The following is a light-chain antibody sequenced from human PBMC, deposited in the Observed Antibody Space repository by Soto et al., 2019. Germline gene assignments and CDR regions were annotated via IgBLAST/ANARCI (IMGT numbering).Light chain of an antibody. V-gene: IGKV1-27*01. CDR3: QKYSSVPV. CDR2: AAS. Sequence: DIQMTQSPTSLSASVGDRVTITCRASQGIRNYVAWYQQIPGKAPKLLIYAASTFQSGVAFRFSGSGSGTDFTITINGLQHEDVANYHCQKYSSVPVFGPGTKVEIK. J-gene: IGKJ3*01. CDR1: QGIRNY.